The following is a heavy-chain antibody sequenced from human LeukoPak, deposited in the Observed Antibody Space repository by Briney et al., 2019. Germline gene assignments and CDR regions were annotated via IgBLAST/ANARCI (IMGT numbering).Heavy chain of an antibody. Sequence: SETLSLTCAVYGGSFSGYYWSWIRQPPGKGLEWIGEINHSGSTNYNPSLKSRVTISVDTSKNQFSLKLSSVTAADTAVYYCARGGIVATINHYYYYGMDVWGQGTTVTVSS. CDR3: ARGGIVATINHYYYYGMDV. CDR2: INHSGST. V-gene: IGHV4-34*01. J-gene: IGHJ6*02. D-gene: IGHD5-12*01. CDR1: GGSFSGYY.